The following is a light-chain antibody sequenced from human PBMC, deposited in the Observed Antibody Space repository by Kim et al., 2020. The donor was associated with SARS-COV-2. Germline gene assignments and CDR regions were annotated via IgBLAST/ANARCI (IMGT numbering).Light chain of an antibody. J-gene: IGLJ1*01. CDR1: SSDVGGYNY. CDR2: DVS. Sequence: SITISCTRTSSDVGGYNYVSWYQQHPGKAPKLMIYDVSKRPSGVSNRFSGSKSGNTASLTISGLQAEDEADYYCSSYTSSSTFPYVFGTGTQLTVL. V-gene: IGLV2-14*04. CDR3: SSYTSSSTFPYV.